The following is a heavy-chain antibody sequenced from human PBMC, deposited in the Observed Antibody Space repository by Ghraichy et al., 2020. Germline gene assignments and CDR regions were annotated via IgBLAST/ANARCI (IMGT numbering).Heavy chain of an antibody. J-gene: IGHJ4*02. V-gene: IGHV3-7*01. CDR2: MKQERGEE. CDR1: GFTFSSYW. Sequence: GALRLSCAASGFTFSSYWMSWVRQAPGKGLECVAHMKQERGEEFYVDSVKGRFTIFRDNAKNSLYMQMNSVRVEDTAVYYCADPGTGMWGQGTLVTVSS. CDR3: ADPGTGM. D-gene: IGHD1-1*01.